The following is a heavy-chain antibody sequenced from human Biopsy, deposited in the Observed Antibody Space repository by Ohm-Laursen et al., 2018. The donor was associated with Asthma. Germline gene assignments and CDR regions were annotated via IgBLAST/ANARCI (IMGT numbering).Heavy chain of an antibody. Sequence: SVKVSCKSLGGTFNTYVIGWVRQAPGQGLEWMGGINSLFGTTTYPQKFQDRVTITADDSTSTVYMELSSLRSEDTAVYYCARKAGSCISRTCYSLDFWGQGTLVTVSS. CDR1: GGTFNTYV. V-gene: IGHV1-69*13. CDR3: ARKAGSCISRTCYSLDF. CDR2: INSLFGTT. D-gene: IGHD2-2*01. J-gene: IGHJ4*02.